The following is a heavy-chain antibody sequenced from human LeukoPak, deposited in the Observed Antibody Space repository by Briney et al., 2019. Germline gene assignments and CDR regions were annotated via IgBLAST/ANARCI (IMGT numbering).Heavy chain of an antibody. CDR1: GYTFTSYG. Sequence: ASVKVSCKASGYTFTSYGISWVRQAPGQGLEWMGWISAYNGNTNYAQKLQGRVTMTTDTSTSTAYMELRSLRSDDTAVYYCARDAPTWELLRSVWFDPWGHGTLVTVSS. J-gene: IGHJ5*02. D-gene: IGHD1-26*01. CDR3: ARDAPTWELLRSVWFDP. CDR2: ISAYNGNT. V-gene: IGHV1-18*01.